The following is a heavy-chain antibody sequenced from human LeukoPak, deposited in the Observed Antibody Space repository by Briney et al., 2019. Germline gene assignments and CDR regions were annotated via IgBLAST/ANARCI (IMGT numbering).Heavy chain of an antibody. CDR3: ARYLMVRGVILKGYFDY. J-gene: IGHJ4*02. CDR2: IYYSGST. CDR1: GGSISSYY. D-gene: IGHD3-10*01. Sequence: AETLSLTCTVSGGSISSYYWSWIRQPPGKGLEWIGYIYYSGSTNYNPSLKSRVTISVDTSKNQFSLKLSSVTAADTAVYYCARYLMVRGVILKGYFDYWGQGTLVTVSS. V-gene: IGHV4-59*08.